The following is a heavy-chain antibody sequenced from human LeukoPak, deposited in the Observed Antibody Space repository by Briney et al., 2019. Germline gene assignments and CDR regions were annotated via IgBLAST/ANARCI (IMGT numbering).Heavy chain of an antibody. V-gene: IGHV4-59*01. D-gene: IGHD2-15*01. J-gene: IGHJ4*02. CDR3: ARDYWNYFDY. CDR1: GGSIINYY. Sequence: PSETLSLTCTVSGGSIINYYWSWIRQPPGKGLEWIGYIYYSGSTTYNPSLKSRVTISVDTSKNQFSLKLSSVTAADTAVYYCARDYWNYFDYWGQGILVTVSS. CDR2: IYYSGST.